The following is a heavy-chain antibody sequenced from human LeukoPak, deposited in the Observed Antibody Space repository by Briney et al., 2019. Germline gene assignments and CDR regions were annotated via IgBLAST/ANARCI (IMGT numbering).Heavy chain of an antibody. CDR3: ARVLFSAGDYYYMHV. V-gene: IGHV4-38-2*02. J-gene: IGHJ6*03. Sequence: PSETLSLTCTVSGYPISSGYYWGWIRQPPGKGLEWIGSIYHSGSTYYNPSLKSRVTISVDTSKNQFSLKLSSVTAADTAVYYCARVLFSAGDYYYMHVWGKGTTVTVSS. D-gene: IGHD3-10*01. CDR2: IYHSGST. CDR1: GYPISSGYY.